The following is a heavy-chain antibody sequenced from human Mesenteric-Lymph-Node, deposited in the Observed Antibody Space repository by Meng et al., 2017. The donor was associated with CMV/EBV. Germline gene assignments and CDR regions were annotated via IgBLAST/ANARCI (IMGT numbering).Heavy chain of an antibody. CDR1: GGSISSSSYY. CDR2: IYYSGST. V-gene: IGHV4-39*01. J-gene: IGHJ4*02. CDR3: ASIAAAHFDY. Sequence: SETLSLTCTVSGGSISSSSYYWGWIRQPPGKGLEWIGSIYYSGSTYYNPSLKSRVTISVDTSKNQFSLKLSSVTAADTAVYYCASIAAAHFDYLGQGTLVTVSS. D-gene: IGHD6-13*01.